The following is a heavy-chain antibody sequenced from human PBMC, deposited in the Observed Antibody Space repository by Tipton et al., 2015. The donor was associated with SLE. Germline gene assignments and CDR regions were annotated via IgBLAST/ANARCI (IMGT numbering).Heavy chain of an antibody. CDR1: GFNFVNYW. CDR2: INEDGTII. J-gene: IGHJ4*02. CDR3: AREIAPGSSRISDY. V-gene: IGHV3-74*01. D-gene: IGHD6-13*01. Sequence: GSLRLSCAASGFNFVNYWLHWVRQDPGKGLVWVSRINEDGTIISYADSVTGRFTISRDNARNTLYLQMNSLRAEDSALYFCAREIAPGSSRISDYWGQGTVVSVSS.